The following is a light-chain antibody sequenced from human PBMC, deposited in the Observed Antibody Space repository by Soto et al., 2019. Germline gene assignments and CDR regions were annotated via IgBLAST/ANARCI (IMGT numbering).Light chain of an antibody. CDR2: WAS. Sequence: EIVMTQSPDSLAVSLGESATINCKTSQSVLYSSNNKNYLAWYQQKPGQPPKLLIYWASTRESGVPDRFSGSGSGTDFTLTISSLQAEDVAVYNCQQYYSTPRWTFGQGTKVEIK. CDR1: QSVLYSSNNKNY. V-gene: IGKV4-1*01. J-gene: IGKJ1*01. CDR3: QQYYSTPRWT.